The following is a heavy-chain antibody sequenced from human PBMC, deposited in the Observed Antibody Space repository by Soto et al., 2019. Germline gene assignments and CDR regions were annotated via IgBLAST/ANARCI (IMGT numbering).Heavy chain of an antibody. CDR3: ARSDCYGVCRGKWLDP. CDR1: GGSISSDDW. V-gene: IGHV4-4*02. J-gene: IGHJ5*02. CDR2: IYHSGTT. D-gene: IGHD2-21*02. Sequence: QVQLQESGPGLVKPSGTLSLTCAVSGGSISSDDWWTWVRQTPGKGLEWIGEIYHSGTTNYNPSLMSSVTLAVDKAKSQFSMRLDSVTAADTAVYYCARSDCYGVCRGKWLDPWGQGILVTVSS.